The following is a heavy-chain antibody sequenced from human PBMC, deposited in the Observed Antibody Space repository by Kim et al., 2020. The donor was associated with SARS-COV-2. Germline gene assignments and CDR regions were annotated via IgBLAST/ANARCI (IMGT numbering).Heavy chain of an antibody. CDR3: ARVGRRWLQLPRNYYYGMDV. D-gene: IGHD5-12*01. Sequence: SRVTISVDTSKNQFSLKLSSVTAAATAVYYCARVGRRWLQLPRNYYYGMDVWGQGTTVTVSS. J-gene: IGHJ6*02. V-gene: IGHV4-34*01.